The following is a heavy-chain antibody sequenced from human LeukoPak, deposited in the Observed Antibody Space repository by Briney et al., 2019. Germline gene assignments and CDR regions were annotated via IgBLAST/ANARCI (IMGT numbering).Heavy chain of an antibody. CDR2: IYYSGST. J-gene: IGHJ4*02. V-gene: IGHV4-59*01. CDR1: GGSISSYY. D-gene: IGHD2-2*01. Sequence: PSETLSLTCTVSGGSISSYYWSWIRQPPGKGLEWIGYIYYSGSTNYNPSLKSRVTISVDTSKNQFSLKLSSVTAADTAVYYCARGRGRSSVSNQLDYWGQGTLVTVSS. CDR3: ARGRGRSSVSNQLDY.